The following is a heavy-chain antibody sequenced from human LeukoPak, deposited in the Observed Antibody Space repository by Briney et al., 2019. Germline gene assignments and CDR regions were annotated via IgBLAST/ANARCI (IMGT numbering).Heavy chain of an antibody. V-gene: IGHV3-23*01. J-gene: IGHJ4*02. CDR2: ISGSGGST. CDR3: AKDRADILTGPWGY. CDR1: GFTFSSYA. Sequence: GGSLRLSCAASGFTFSSYAMSWVRQPPGKGLEWVSAISGSGGSTYYAASVKGRFTISRDNSKNTLYMQMNSLRAEDTAVYYCAKDRADILTGPWGYWGQGTLVTVSS. D-gene: IGHD3-9*01.